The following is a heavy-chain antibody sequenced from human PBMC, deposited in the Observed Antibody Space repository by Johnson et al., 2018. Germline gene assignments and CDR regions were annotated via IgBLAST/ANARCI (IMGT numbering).Heavy chain of an antibody. CDR2: ISSSSRYI. CDR1: GLTFSGYS. J-gene: IGHJ3*02. CDR3: ARDALTGVAVALDAFDI. Sequence: LVQPGGSLRLSCAASGLTFSGYSMIWVRQAPGKGLEWVSSISSSSRYIYYADSVKGRFTIPRDNAKNSVDVQMNSLRGEDTAVYYCARDALTGVAVALDAFDIWGQGTTVTVSS. V-gene: IGHV3-21*01. D-gene: IGHD6-19*01.